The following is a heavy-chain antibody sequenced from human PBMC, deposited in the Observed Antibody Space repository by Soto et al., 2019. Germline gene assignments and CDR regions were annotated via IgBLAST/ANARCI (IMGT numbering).Heavy chain of an antibody. D-gene: IGHD2-8*02. V-gene: IGHV5-51*01. CDR3: VRVGLVGSNSLTNACFDS. CDR2: IYPDDYDT. J-gene: IGHJ5*01. CDR1: GYTFTRHW. Sequence: SLKISRMDSGYTFTRHWISWVRKIPGKGLEWMGIIYPDDYDTRCSASFQGQVTISADKSIRTAYLHTNSLNAPHTRMYYCVRVGLVGSNSLTNACFDSWGPGTLVTVSS.